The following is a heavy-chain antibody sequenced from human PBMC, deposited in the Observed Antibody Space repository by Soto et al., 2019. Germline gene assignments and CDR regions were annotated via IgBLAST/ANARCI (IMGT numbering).Heavy chain of an antibody. Sequence: PGGSLRRSCGASGFTFRTYAMNGVREAPGKGLEWISAISGSGSFTHYADSVRGRFTISRDNSQNQLYLQMNNLRGDDTAMYYCAKIPTGSGSSKFDYWGQGIQVTVSS. D-gene: IGHD3-10*01. V-gene: IGHV3-23*01. CDR3: AKIPTGSGSSKFDY. CDR1: GFTFRTYA. J-gene: IGHJ4*02. CDR2: ISGSGSFT.